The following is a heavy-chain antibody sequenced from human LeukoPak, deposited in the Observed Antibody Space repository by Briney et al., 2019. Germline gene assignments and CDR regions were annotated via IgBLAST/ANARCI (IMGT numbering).Heavy chain of an antibody. D-gene: IGHD3-3*01. CDR2: INHSGST. CDR1: GGSFSGYY. Sequence: PSETLSLTCAVYGGSFSGYYWSWIRQPPGKGLEWIGEINHSGSTNYNPSLKSRVTISVDTSKNQFSLKPSSVTAADTAVYYCARGQGYYDFWSGYYPLDYWGQGTLVTVSS. CDR3: ARGQGYYDFWSGYYPLDY. V-gene: IGHV4-34*01. J-gene: IGHJ4*02.